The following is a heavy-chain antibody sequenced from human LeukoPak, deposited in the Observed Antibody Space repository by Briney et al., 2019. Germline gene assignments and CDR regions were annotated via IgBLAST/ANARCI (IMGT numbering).Heavy chain of an antibody. CDR1: GFTFSRYW. D-gene: IGHD6-19*01. J-gene: IGHJ4*02. V-gene: IGHV3-30*18. CDR2: ISYDGSNK. CDR3: AKGVRIAVAGYIDY. Sequence: GGSLRLSCVASGFTFSRYWMHWVRQAPGKGLEWVAAISYDGSNKNYADSVKGRFTISRDNSKNTLYLQMNSLRAEDTAVYYCAKGVRIAVAGYIDYWGQGTLVTVSS.